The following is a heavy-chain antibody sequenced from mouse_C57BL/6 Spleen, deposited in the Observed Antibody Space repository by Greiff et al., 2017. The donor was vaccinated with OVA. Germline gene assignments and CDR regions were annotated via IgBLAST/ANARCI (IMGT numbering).Heavy chain of an antibody. CDR3: ARRGRYYAMEY. V-gene: IGHV1-55*01. CDR1: GYTFTSYW. Sequence: VQLQQPGAELVKPGASVKMSCKASGYTFTSYWITWVKQRPGQGLEWIGDIYPGSGSTNYNEKFKSKATLTVDTSSSTAYMQLSSLTAEDSAVYYCARRGRYYAMEYWGQGTSVTVSS. J-gene: IGHJ4*01. CDR2: IYPGSGST. D-gene: IGHD3-3*01.